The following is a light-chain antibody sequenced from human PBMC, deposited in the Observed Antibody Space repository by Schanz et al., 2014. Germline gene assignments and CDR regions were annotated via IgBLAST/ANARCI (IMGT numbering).Light chain of an antibody. J-gene: IGLJ1*01. Sequence: QSALTQPASVSGSPGQSITISCTGTSSDVGGYNSVSWYQQHPGKAPKLMIYDVSDRPSGVSNRFSASKSGNTASLTISGLQAEDEADYYCSSYTISSSYVFGTGTKLTVL. V-gene: IGLV2-14*03. CDR2: DVS. CDR1: SSDVGGYNS. CDR3: SSYTISSSYV.